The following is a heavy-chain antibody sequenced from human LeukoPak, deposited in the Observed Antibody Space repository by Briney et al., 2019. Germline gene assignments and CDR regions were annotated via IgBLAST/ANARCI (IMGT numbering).Heavy chain of an antibody. CDR1: GGSFSGYY. J-gene: IGHJ4*02. D-gene: IGHD3-10*01. V-gene: IGHV4-34*01. CDR2: INHSGST. Sequence: SETLSLTCAVYGGSFSGYYWSWIRQPPGKGLEWIGEINHSGSTNYNPSLKSRVTISVDTSKNQFSLKLSSVTAADTAVYYCARTRGVIGYWGQGTLVTVSS. CDR3: ARTRGVIGY.